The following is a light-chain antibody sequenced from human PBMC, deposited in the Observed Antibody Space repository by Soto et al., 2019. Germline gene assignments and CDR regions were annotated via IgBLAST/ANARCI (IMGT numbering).Light chain of an antibody. CDR1: QSLLHSNGYNY. V-gene: IGKV2-28*01. CDR3: MQALQTPIN. Sequence: DIVITHSPLSLPVTPGEPASISCRSSQSLLHSNGYNYLDWYLQKPGQSPQLLIYLGSNRSSGVPDRFSGSGSGTDFTLKISRVEAEDVGVYYCMQALQTPINFGQGTRLEIK. J-gene: IGKJ5*01. CDR2: LGS.